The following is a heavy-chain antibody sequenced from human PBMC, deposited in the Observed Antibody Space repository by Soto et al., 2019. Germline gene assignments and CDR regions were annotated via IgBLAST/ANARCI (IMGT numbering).Heavy chain of an antibody. J-gene: IGHJ4*02. Sequence: EVQLVESGGGLVQPGGSLRLSCAASGFTFSSYVINWLRQAPGKGLEWVSYISISSSTRYYGDSVRGRFTISRDNAKNSLYLQMNSMRDEDTAVYYCARGGGFFDYWGQGTLVTVSS. CDR3: ARGGGFFDY. CDR2: ISISSSTR. V-gene: IGHV3-48*02. CDR1: GFTFSSYV. D-gene: IGHD3-10*01.